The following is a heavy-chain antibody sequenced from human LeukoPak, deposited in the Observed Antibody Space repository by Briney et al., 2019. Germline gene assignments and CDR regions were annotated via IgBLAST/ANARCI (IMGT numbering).Heavy chain of an antibody. Sequence: SVKVSCKASGGTFSSYAISWVRQAPGQGLEWMGGIIPIFGTANYAQKFQGRVTITADESTSTAYMELSSLRSEDTAVYYCARVWRFWSGYRNWFDPWGQGTLVTVSS. J-gene: IGHJ5*02. CDR1: GGTFSSYA. CDR3: ARVWRFWSGYRNWFDP. D-gene: IGHD3-3*01. V-gene: IGHV1-69*01. CDR2: IIPIFGTA.